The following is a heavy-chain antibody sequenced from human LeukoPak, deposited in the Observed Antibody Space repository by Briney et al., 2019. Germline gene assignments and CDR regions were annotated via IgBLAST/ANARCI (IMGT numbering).Heavy chain of an antibody. CDR1: RFTFSSYA. Sequence: GRSLRLSCAASRFTFSSYAMHWVRQAPGKGLEWVAVISYDGSNEYYADSVKGRFTISRDNSKNTLYLQMNSLRGEDAAVYYCATDRRYDILTGFSNFFDYWGQGTLVTVSS. J-gene: IGHJ4*02. D-gene: IGHD3-9*01. V-gene: IGHV3-30-3*01. CDR3: ATDRRYDILTGFSNFFDY. CDR2: ISYDGSNE.